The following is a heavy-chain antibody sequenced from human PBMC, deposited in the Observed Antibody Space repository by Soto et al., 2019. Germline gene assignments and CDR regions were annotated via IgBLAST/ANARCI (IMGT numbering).Heavy chain of an antibody. CDR2: IKWDASEK. CDR3: ARGPYRNTYNWFDS. Sequence: QAGGSLRLSCAASGFTFGYYWMSWVRQAPAKGLEWLATIKWDASEKKYVDSVKGRFTMSRDNAKNSVYLQMDSLRAEDTAVYYCARGPYRNTYNWFDSWGQGALVTVSS. D-gene: IGHD5-12*01. CDR1: GFTFGYYW. V-gene: IGHV3-7*01. J-gene: IGHJ5*02.